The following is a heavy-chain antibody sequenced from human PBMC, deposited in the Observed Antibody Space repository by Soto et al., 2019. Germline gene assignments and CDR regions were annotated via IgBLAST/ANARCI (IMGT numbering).Heavy chain of an antibody. CDR1: GYAFTSYG. CDR3: ARGPRFWVGSSTYYYYGMDV. J-gene: IGHJ6*02. CDR2: ISAYNGNT. D-gene: IGHD1-26*01. V-gene: IGHV1-18*01. Sequence: GASVKVSCKAAGYAFTSYGISWGRQAPGQGLEWMGWISAYNGNTNYAQKLQGRVTMTTDTSTSTAYMELRSLRSDDTAVYYCARGPRFWVGSSTYYYYGMDVWGQGTTVTVSS.